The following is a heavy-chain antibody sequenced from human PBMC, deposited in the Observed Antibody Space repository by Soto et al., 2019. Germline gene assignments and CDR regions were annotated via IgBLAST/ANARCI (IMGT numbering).Heavy chain of an antibody. CDR3: ASTQWLVPYYFDY. CDR1: GGSISSSSYY. J-gene: IGHJ4*02. D-gene: IGHD6-19*01. V-gene: IGHV4-39*01. CDR2: IYYSGST. Sequence: PSETLSLTCTVSGGSISSSSYYWGWIRQPPGKGLEWIGSIYYSGSTYYNPSLKSRVTISVDTSKNQFSLKLSSVTAADTAVYYCASTQWLVPYYFDYWGQGTLVTVSS.